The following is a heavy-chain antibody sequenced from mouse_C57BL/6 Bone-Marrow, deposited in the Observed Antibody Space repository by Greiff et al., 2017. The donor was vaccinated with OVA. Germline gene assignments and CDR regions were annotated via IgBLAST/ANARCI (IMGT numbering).Heavy chain of an antibody. Sequence: VQLVESGPGLVAPSQSLSITCTVSGFSLTSYGVDWVRQPPGKGLEWLGVIWGGGSTNYNSAFMSRLSISKDNSKSQVFLKMNSLQTDDTDIYYCAKHSLDDCDYYAMDYGGQGTSVTVSS. CDR2: IWGGGST. J-gene: IGHJ4*01. D-gene: IGHD6-5*01. V-gene: IGHV2-9*01. CDR3: AKHSLDDCDYYAMDY. CDR1: GFSLTSYG.